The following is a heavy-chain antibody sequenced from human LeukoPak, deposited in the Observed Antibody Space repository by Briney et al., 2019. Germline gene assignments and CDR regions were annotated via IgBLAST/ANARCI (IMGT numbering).Heavy chain of an antibody. V-gene: IGHV3-30-3*01. CDR2: ISYDGSNK. Sequence: PGGSLRLSCAASGFTFSSYAMHWVRQAPGKGLEWVAVISYDGSNKYYADSVKGRFTISRDNSKNTLYLQMNSLRAEDTAVYYCGREGRYYYDSSGLDYGGQGTLVTVSS. D-gene: IGHD3-22*01. J-gene: IGHJ4*02. CDR3: GREGRYYYDSSGLDY. CDR1: GFTFSSYA.